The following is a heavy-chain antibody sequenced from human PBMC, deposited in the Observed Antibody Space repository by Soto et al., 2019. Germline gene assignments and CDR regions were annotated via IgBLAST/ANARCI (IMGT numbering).Heavy chain of an antibody. CDR1: GGTFSSYA. CDR3: ARDYYSNYYYYYGMDV. CDR2: IIPIFGTA. D-gene: IGHD4-4*01. J-gene: IGHJ6*02. V-gene: IGHV1-69*06. Sequence: QVQLVQSGAEVKKPGSSVKVSCKASGGTFSSYAISWVRQAPGQGLEWMGGIIPIFGTANYAQKFQGRVTITANKSTSTAYMELISLISEDTAVYYCARDYYSNYYYYYGMDVWGQVSMVTVSS.